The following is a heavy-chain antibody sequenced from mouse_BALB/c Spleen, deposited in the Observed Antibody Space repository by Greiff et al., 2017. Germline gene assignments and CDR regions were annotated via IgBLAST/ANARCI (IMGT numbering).Heavy chain of an antibody. V-gene: IGHV6-6*02. D-gene: IGHD2-10*02. J-gene: IGHJ4*01. CDR2: IRLKSNNYAT. CDR3: TRKYGSYYYAMDY. CDR1: GFTFSNYW. Sequence: EVHLVESGGGLVQPGGSMKLSCVASGFTFSNYWMNWVRQSPEKGLEWVAEIRLKSNNYATHYAESVKGRFTISRDDSKSSVYLQMNNLRAEDTGIYYCTRKYGSYYYAMDYWGQGTSVTVSS.